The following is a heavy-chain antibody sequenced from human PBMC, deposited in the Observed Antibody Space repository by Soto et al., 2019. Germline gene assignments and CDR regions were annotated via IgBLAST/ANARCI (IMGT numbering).Heavy chain of an antibody. CDR1: GGSLRSNNHY. Sequence: KTSETLSLTCTVSGGSLRSNNHYLSCIRQPPGKGLEWVGTIFYSGSMYYNPSLESRVTISVDTSKNQFALRMTSLTAADTAVYYCARQLYDFWNGYFPDAFDFWGRGTMVTVSS. J-gene: IGHJ3*01. CDR2: IFYSGSM. D-gene: IGHD3-3*01. V-gene: IGHV4-39*01. CDR3: ARQLYDFWNGYFPDAFDF.